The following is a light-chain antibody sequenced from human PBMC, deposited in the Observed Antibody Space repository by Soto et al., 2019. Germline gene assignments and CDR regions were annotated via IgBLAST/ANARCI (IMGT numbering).Light chain of an antibody. CDR3: QQYYSYPLT. CDR1: QGLSNS. V-gene: IGKV1-8*01. J-gene: IGKJ5*01. Sequence: AIRMTQSPSSFSASTGDRVTITCRASQGLSNSLAWYQQKPGEPPKLLMHTASTLQSGVPSRFSGSGSGTDFTLTISSLQSEDFATYYCQQYYSYPLTFGQGTRLEI. CDR2: TAS.